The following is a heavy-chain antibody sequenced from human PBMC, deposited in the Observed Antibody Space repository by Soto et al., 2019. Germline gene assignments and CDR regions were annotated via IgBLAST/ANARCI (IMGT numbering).Heavy chain of an antibody. CDR1: DGSISGGDYY. Sequence: SQTMSLPYTVSDGSISGGDYYWSWIRQPPGKGLEWIGFIYYSGGTYYKPSLKSRVTISVDTSKNKFSLNLSSVTAADTAVYYCARASTGELWVYANWFDPWGPGTLVTVSS. CDR2: IYYSGGT. D-gene: IGHD3-16*01. V-gene: IGHV4-30-4*01. CDR3: ARASTGELWVYANWFDP. J-gene: IGHJ5*02.